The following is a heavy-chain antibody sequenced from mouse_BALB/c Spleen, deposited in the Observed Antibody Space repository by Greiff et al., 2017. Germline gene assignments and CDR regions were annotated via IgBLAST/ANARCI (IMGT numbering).Heavy chain of an antibody. Sequence: DVHLVESGGGLVQPGGSRKLSCAASGFTFSSFGMHWVRQAPEKGLEWVAYISSGSSTIYYADTVKGRFTISRDNPKNTLFLQMTSLRSEDTAMYYCARSVYRYDGGGYAMDYWGQGTSVTVSS. CDR1: GFTFSSFG. D-gene: IGHD2-14*01. CDR2: ISSGSSTI. V-gene: IGHV5-17*02. J-gene: IGHJ4*01. CDR3: ARSVYRYDGGGYAMDY.